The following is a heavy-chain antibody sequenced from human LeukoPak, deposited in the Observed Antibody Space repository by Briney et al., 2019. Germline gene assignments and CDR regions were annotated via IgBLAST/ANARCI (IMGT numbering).Heavy chain of an antibody. D-gene: IGHD1-1*01. J-gene: IGHJ3*02. Sequence: SETLSLTCAVSGYSISSGYYWGWIRPPPGKGLEWIGSIYHSGSTYYNPSLKSRVTISVDTSKNQFSLKLSSVTAADTAVYYCARGTTDAFDIWGQGTMVTVSS. CDR3: ARGTTDAFDI. CDR2: IYHSGST. V-gene: IGHV4-38-2*01. CDR1: GYSISSGYY.